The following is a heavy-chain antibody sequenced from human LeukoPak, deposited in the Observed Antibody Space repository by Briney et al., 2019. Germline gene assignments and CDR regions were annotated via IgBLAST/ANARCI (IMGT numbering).Heavy chain of an antibody. CDR3: ARDHRGYYYDSSGYYYGLDY. V-gene: IGHV3-48*04. Sequence: PGGSLRLSCAASGFTFSSYSMNWVRQAPGKGLEWVSYISSSSSTIYYADSVKGRFTISRDNAKNSLYLQMNSLRAEDTAVYYCARDHRGYYYDSSGYYYGLDYWGQGTLVTVSS. D-gene: IGHD3-22*01. CDR1: GFTFSSYS. CDR2: ISSSSSTI. J-gene: IGHJ4*02.